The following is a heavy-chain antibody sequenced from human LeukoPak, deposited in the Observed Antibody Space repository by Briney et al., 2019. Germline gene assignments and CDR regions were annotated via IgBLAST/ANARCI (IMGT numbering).Heavy chain of an antibody. CDR1: GFTFDDYA. Sequence: GGSLRLSCAASGFTFDDYAMHWVRQAPGKGLEWVSGISWNSGSIGYADSVKGRFTISRDNSKNTLYLQMNSLRAEDTAVYYCAKDPDCTSGVCYTFFDYWGQGTLVTVSS. CDR2: ISWNSGSI. D-gene: IGHD2-8*01. J-gene: IGHJ4*02. CDR3: AKDPDCTSGVCYTFFDY. V-gene: IGHV3-9*01.